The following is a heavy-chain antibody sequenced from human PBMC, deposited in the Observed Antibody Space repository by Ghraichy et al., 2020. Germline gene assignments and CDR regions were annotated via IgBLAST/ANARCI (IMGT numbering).Heavy chain of an antibody. V-gene: IGHV3-23*01. J-gene: IGHJ4*02. D-gene: IGHD4-11*01. CDR3: ASGPSNYVSYFDY. CDR2: ISGSGGST. CDR1: GFTFSSYA. Sequence: GGSLRLSCAASGFTFSSYAMSWVRQAPGKGLEWVSTISGSGGSTYYADSVKGRFTISRDNSKNTLYLQMNSLRAEDTAVYYCASGPSNYVSYFDYWGQGTLVTVSS.